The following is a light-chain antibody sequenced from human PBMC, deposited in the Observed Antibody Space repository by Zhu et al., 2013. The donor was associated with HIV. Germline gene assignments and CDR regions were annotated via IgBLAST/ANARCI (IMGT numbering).Light chain of an antibody. J-gene: IGKJ2*03. CDR2: GAS. CDR1: QNVGSN. V-gene: IGKV3-15*01. CDR3: QQYYSSLPS. Sequence: EIVMTQSPGTLSVSPGERATLSCRASQNVGSNLAWYQQKPGRSPRLLIYGASTRATGIPARFSGSGSGTEFTLTINSLQSEDVAVYYCQQYYSSLPSFGQGTKL.